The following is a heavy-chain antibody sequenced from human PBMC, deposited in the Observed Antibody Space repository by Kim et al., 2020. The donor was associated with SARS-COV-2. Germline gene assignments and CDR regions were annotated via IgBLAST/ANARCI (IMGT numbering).Heavy chain of an antibody. J-gene: IGHJ5*02. D-gene: IGHD3-10*01. V-gene: IGHV4-59*01. Sequence: SETLSLTCTVSGGSISSYYWSWIRQPPGKGLEWIGYIYYSGSTNYNPSLKSRVTISVDTSKNQFSLKLSSVTAADTAVYYCARRIYGSGSRHITNWFDPWGQGTLVTVSS. CDR3: ARRIYGSGSRHITNWFDP. CDR2: IYYSGST. CDR1: GGSISSYY.